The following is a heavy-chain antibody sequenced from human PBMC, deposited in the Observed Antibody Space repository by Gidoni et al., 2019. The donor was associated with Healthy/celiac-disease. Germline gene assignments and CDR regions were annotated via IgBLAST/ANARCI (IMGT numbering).Heavy chain of an antibody. CDR3: ARLRYCSSTSCALDDY. Sequence: QVQLQQWGAGLLQPSETLSLTCAVYGGSFRGYYWSWIRQPPGKGLECIGEINHSGSTNSNPSLKSRVTISVDTSKNQFSLKLSSVTAADTAVYYCARLRYCSSTSCALDDYWGQGTLVTVSS. D-gene: IGHD2-2*01. J-gene: IGHJ4*02. V-gene: IGHV4-34*01. CDR2: INHSGST. CDR1: GGSFRGYY.